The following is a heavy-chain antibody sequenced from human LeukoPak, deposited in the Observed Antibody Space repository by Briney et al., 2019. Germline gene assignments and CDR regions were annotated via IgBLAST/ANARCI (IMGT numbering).Heavy chain of an antibody. Sequence: GGSLRLSCAASGFTFNTYGMHWVRQAPGKGLEWVAFIRYDGSNKYYADSVKRRFTISRDDSKNTLYLLMNSLRAEDTALYYCAKGKQYSSGKGNWLNYWGQGTLVTVSS. J-gene: IGHJ4*02. CDR1: GFTFNTYG. CDR2: IRYDGSNK. D-gene: IGHD6-19*01. CDR3: AKGKQYSSGKGNWLNY. V-gene: IGHV3-30*02.